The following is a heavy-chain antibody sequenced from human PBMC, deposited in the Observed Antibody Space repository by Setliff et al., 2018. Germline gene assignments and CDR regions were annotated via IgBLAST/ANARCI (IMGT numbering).Heavy chain of an antibody. V-gene: IGHV1-69*13. D-gene: IGHD6-13*01. CDR2: IIPIFGTA. CDR3: ARVAAYSSSWYNYYYGMDV. J-gene: IGHJ6*02. Sequence: GASVKVSCKASGGTFSSYAISWVRQAPGQGLEWMGGIIPIFGTANYAQKFQGRVTITADESTSTAYMELSSLRSEDTAVYYCARVAAYSSSWYNYYYGMDVWGQGTTVT. CDR1: GGTFSSYA.